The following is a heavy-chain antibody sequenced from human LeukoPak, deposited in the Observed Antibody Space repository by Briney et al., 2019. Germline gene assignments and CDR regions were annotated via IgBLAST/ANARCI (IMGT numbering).Heavy chain of an antibody. CDR2: INPNSGGT. V-gene: IGHV1-2*02. D-gene: IGHD2-15*01. CDR1: GYTFTGYY. Sequence: GASVKVSCKASGYTFTGYYMHWVRQAPGQGLEWMGWINPNSGGTNYAQKFQGRVTMTRDTSISTAYMELSRLRSDDTAVYYCARDWYCSGGSCRDAFDIWGQGTLVTVSS. CDR3: ARDWYCSGGSCRDAFDI. J-gene: IGHJ3*02.